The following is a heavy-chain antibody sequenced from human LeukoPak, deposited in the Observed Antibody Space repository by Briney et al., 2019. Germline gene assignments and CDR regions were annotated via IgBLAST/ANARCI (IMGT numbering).Heavy chain of an antibody. CDR3: ARDRTGDGYNTE. D-gene: IGHD5-24*01. V-gene: IGHV4-59*01. CDR2: IYYTGST. Sequence: SETLSLTCTVSTGSISSYYWSWIRQPPGKGLEWIGYIYYTGSTNYNPSLKSRVTISVDTSKNQFSLKLTSVTAADTAVYYCARDRTGDGYNTEWGQGTLVTVSS. J-gene: IGHJ4*02. CDR1: TGSISSYY.